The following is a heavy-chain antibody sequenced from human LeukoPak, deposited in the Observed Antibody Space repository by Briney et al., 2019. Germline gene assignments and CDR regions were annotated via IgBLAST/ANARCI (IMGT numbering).Heavy chain of an antibody. D-gene: IGHD3-10*01. V-gene: IGHV3-9*01. Sequence: GGSLRLSCAASGFTFSSYSMNWVRQAPGKGLEWVSGISWNSGSIGYADSVKGRFTISRDNAKNSLYLQMNSLRAEDTALYYCANSNSGDWGQGTLVTVSS. J-gene: IGHJ4*02. CDR1: GFTFSSYS. CDR3: ANSNSGD. CDR2: ISWNSGSI.